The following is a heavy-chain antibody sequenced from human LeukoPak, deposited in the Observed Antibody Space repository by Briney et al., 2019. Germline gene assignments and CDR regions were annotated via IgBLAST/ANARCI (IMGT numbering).Heavy chain of an antibody. J-gene: IGHJ4*02. CDR1: GYTFTGYY. Sequence: ASVKVSCKTSGYTFTGYYMHWVRQAPGQGLEWMGIINPSGGSTSYAQKFQGRVTMTRDTSTSTVYMELSSLRSEDTAVYYCARESSGWSAFDYWGQGTLVTVSS. CDR2: INPSGGST. CDR3: ARESSGWSAFDY. V-gene: IGHV1-46*01. D-gene: IGHD6-19*01.